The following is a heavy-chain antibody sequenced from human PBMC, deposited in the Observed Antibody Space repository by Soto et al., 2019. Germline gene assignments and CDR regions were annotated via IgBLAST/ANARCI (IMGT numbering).Heavy chain of an antibody. Sequence: QVQLQESGPGLVKPSGTLSLTCAVSGGSISSSNWWSWVRQPPGKGLEWIGEIYHSGSTNYNPSLKSRVTISVDKSKNQVSLKLSSVTAANTAVYYCARVDYVWGSYRRDDGDYWGQGTLVTVSS. V-gene: IGHV4-4*02. CDR2: IYHSGST. D-gene: IGHD3-16*02. CDR3: ARVDYVWGSYRRDDGDY. J-gene: IGHJ4*02. CDR1: GGSISSSNW.